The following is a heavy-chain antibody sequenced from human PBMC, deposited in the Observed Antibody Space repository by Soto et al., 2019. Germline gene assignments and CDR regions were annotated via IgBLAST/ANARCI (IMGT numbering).Heavy chain of an antibody. V-gene: IGHV3-23*01. CDR2: ISGSGGST. J-gene: IGHJ6*02. Sequence: EVQLLESGGGLVQPGGSLRLSCAASGFTFSSYAMSWVRQAPGKGLEWVSAISGSGGSTYYADSVKGRFTISRDNSKNTLYLQMNSLRAEDTAVYYCAKPGRDIAVVTALEFYYYGMDVWGQGTTVTVSS. D-gene: IGHD2-21*02. CDR3: AKPGRDIAVVTALEFYYYGMDV. CDR1: GFTFSSYA.